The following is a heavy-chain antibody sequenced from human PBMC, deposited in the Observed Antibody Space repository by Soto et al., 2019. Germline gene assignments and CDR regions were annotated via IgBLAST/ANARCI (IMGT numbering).Heavy chain of an antibody. CDR2: ISGSGGST. Sequence: GGSLRLSCAASGFTFSSYAMSWVRQAPGKGLEWVSAISGSGGSTYYADSVKGRFTISRDNSKNTLYLQMNSPRAEDTAVYYCAEITMIVVVNSYWGQGTLVTVSS. V-gene: IGHV3-23*01. J-gene: IGHJ4*02. D-gene: IGHD3-22*01. CDR1: GFTFSSYA. CDR3: AEITMIVVVNSY.